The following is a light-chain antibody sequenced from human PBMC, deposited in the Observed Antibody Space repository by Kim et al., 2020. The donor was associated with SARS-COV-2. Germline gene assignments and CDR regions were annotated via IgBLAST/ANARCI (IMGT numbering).Light chain of an antibody. J-gene: IGLJ1*01. Sequence: GSPGQTASITCSGDKLVDKYACWYQQKPGQSPVLVIYQDNKRPSGIPERFSGSNSGNTATLTISGTQAMDEADYYCQAWDSSTKVFGTGTKVTVL. CDR1: KLVDKY. V-gene: IGLV3-1*01. CDR2: QDN. CDR3: QAWDSSTKV.